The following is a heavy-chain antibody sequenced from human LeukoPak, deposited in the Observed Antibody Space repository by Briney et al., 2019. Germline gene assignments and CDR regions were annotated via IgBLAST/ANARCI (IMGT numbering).Heavy chain of an antibody. CDR3: AIIATVTPGH. V-gene: IGHV3-23*01. D-gene: IGHD4-17*01. J-gene: IGHJ4*02. CDR1: GITFSRFA. Sequence: GGSLRLSCTASGITFSRFAMTWVRQTPGKGLEWISSITSTGGRTFYADSVKGRFTISRDNSNNTLSLQISSLRVDDTAVYYCAIIATVTPGHWGQGTLVTVSS. CDR2: ITSTGGRT.